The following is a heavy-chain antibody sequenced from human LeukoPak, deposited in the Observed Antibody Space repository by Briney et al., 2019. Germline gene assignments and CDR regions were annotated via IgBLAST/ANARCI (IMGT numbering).Heavy chain of an antibody. CDR2: ISYDGSSK. CDR1: GFTFSSYA. V-gene: IGHV3-30-3*01. D-gene: IGHD4-17*01. J-gene: IGHJ4*02. Sequence: PGGSLRLSCAASGFTFSSYAMHWVRQAPGKGLEWVAVISYDGSSKYYADSVKGRFTISRDNSKNTLYLQMNSLRAEDTAVYYCARDFDWMGVTTSYFDYWGQGTLVTVSS. CDR3: ARDFDWMGVTTSYFDY.